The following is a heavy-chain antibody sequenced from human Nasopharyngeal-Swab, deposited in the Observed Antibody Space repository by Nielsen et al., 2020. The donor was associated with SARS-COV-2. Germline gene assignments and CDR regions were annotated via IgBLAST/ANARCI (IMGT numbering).Heavy chain of an antibody. J-gene: IGHJ4*02. CDR1: GFTFKTYA. V-gene: IGHV3-23*01. CDR2: ISGSGGST. D-gene: IGHD3-10*01. CDR3: AKDGRYYASGSHPFDY. Sequence: GGSLRLSCAASGFTFKTYAMTWVRQAPGKGLEWVSVISGSGGSTYYTDSVKGRFTISRDNSKSTLYLQMNSLRAEDTAVYYCAKDGRYYASGSHPFDYWGQGTLVTVSS.